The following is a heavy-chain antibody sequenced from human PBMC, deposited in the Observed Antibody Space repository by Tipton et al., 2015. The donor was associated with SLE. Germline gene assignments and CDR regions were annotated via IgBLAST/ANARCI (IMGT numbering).Heavy chain of an antibody. D-gene: IGHD3-3*01. CDR2: IYSGGST. Sequence: SLRLSCAASGFTVSSNYMSWVRQAPGKGLEWVSVIYSGGSTYYADSVKGRFTISRDNSKNTLYLQMNSLRAEDTAVYYCASGFLEWFYYYGMDVWGQGTTVTVSS. V-gene: IGHV3-53*05. CDR1: GFTVSSNY. J-gene: IGHJ6*02. CDR3: ASGFLEWFYYYGMDV.